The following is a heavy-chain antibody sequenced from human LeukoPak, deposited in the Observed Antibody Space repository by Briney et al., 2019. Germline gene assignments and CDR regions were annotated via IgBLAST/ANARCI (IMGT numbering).Heavy chain of an antibody. D-gene: IGHD6-6*01. J-gene: IGHJ3*02. CDR3: ASVKEYSSSSGAFDI. CDR2: IYYSGST. V-gene: IGHV4-59*01. CDR1: GGSISSYY. Sequence: SETLSLTCTVSGGSISSYYWSWIRQPPGKGLEWIGYIYYSGSTNYNPSLKSRVTISVDTSKDQFSLKLSSVTAADTAVYYCASVKEYSSSSGAFDIWGQGTMVTVSS.